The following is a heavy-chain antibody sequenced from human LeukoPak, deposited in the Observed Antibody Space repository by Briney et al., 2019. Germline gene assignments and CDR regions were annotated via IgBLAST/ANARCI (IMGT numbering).Heavy chain of an antibody. CDR3: ARSGSYYGDY. CDR2: IYTSGGT. J-gene: IGHJ4*02. D-gene: IGHD1-26*01. CDR1: GGSISSGSYY. Sequence: SQTLSLTCTVSGGSISSGSYYWSWTRQPAGKGLEWIGRIYTSGGTNYNPSLKSRVTISVDTSKNQFSLKLSSVTAADTAVYYCARSGSYYGDYWGQGTLVTVSS. V-gene: IGHV4-61*02.